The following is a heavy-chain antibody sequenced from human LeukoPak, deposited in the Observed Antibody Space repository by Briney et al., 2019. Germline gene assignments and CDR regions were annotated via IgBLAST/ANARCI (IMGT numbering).Heavy chain of an antibody. J-gene: IGHJ4*02. CDR3: ARRQLWGSWVDY. Sequence: GASVKVSCKASGYTFTGYYMHWVRQAPGQGLEWMGWIYPNSGATKYAQKFQGRVTMTRDTSTSTVYMELSSLRSEDTAVYYCARRQLWGSWVDYWGQGTLVTVSS. CDR2: IYPNSGAT. V-gene: IGHV1-2*02. D-gene: IGHD5-18*01. CDR1: GYTFTGYY.